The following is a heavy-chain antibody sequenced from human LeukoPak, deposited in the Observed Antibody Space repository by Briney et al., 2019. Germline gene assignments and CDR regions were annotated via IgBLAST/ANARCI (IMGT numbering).Heavy chain of an antibody. J-gene: IGHJ5*02. Sequence: ASVKLSFKASGYAFTGYYMYWVWQAPGHGLEWVWLMNPYSGGTNYSQKFLSRVTITRDTSISTAYMELSRLRSDDTAVYYCARESGYCSSTSCYRSANWFDPWGQGTLVTVSS. V-gene: IGHV1-2*02. D-gene: IGHD2-2*01. CDR3: ARESGYCSSTSCYRSANWFDP. CDR1: GYAFTGYY. CDR2: MNPYSGGT.